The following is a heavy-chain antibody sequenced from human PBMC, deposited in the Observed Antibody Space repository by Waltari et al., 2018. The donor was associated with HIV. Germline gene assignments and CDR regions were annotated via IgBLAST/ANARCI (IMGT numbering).Heavy chain of an antibody. Sequence: QVQLVESGGGVVQPGRSLRLACPAPTFTFRRPATFWVRHAPGKGLEWVALISYDGSTKYYIDSVKGRFTISRDNSKNTLYLQMSSLRAEDTAVYFCARDAGIVGAPPLLDFWGQGTLVTVSS. D-gene: IGHD1-26*01. V-gene: IGHV3-30*10. CDR1: TFTFRRPA. CDR3: ARDAGIVGAPPLLDF. CDR2: ISYDGSTK. J-gene: IGHJ4*02.